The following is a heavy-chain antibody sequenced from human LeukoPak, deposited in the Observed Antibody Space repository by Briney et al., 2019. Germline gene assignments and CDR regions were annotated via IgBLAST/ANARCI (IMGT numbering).Heavy chain of an antibody. J-gene: IGHJ4*02. CDR1: GYSFTSYW. Sequence: GESLKISCKGSGYSFTSYWIGWVRQMPGKGLEWMGIIYPGDSDTRYSPSFQGQVTISADKSISTAYLQWSSLKASDTAMYYCARLHGWGVATITADYWGQGTLVTVSS. V-gene: IGHV5-51*01. CDR3: ARLHGWGVATITADY. D-gene: IGHD5-12*01. CDR2: IYPGDSDT.